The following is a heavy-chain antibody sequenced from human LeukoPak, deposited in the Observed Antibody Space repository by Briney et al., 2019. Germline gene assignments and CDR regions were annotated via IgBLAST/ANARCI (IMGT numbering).Heavy chain of an antibody. CDR1: GFTANTPATTVY. CDR2: ISGSGGST. CDR3: ARDLTTVVTVSGN. D-gene: IGHD4-23*01. Sequence: GGSLRLSCVASGFTANTPATTVYMHWVRQAPGEGLEWVSAISGSGGSTYYADSVKGRFTISRDNSKNTLYLQMNSLRAEDTAVYYCARDLTTVVTVSGNWGQGTLVTVSS. V-gene: IGHV3-23*01. J-gene: IGHJ4*02.